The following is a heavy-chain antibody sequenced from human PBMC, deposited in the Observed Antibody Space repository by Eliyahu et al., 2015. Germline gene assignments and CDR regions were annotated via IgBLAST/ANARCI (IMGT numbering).Heavy chain of an antibody. Sequence: QLQLQESGPGLVKPSETLSLSCSVSGGSISSNNYYWGWIRQPPGTGLEWIGNIYYTGSTYYNPSLKSRVTISIDTSKNQFSLKLGSVTAADTAIYYCAAWGVTAPLDDWGQGTLVTVSS. CDR2: IYYTGST. CDR1: GGSISSNNYY. J-gene: IGHJ4*02. V-gene: IGHV4-39*01. D-gene: IGHD2-21*02. CDR3: AAWGVTAPLDD.